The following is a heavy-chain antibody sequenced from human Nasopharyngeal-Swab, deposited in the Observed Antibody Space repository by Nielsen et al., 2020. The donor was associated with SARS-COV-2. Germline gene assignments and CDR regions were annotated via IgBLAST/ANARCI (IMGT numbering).Heavy chain of an antibody. Sequence: ASLMVSCKASGYTFTGYYMHWLRQAPGQGLEWMGRINPNSGGTNYAQKFQGRVTMTRDTSISTAYMELSRLRSDDTAVYYCARSHSSSWYGDYWGQGTLVTVSS. V-gene: IGHV1-2*06. CDR1: GYTFTGYY. CDR3: ARSHSSSWYGDY. D-gene: IGHD6-13*01. J-gene: IGHJ4*02. CDR2: INPNSGGT.